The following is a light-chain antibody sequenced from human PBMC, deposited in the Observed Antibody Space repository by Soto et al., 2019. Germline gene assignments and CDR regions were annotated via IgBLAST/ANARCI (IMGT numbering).Light chain of an antibody. CDR1: QYISSN. V-gene: IGKV3-15*01. CDR2: AVS. CDR3: HQYNNWPPWT. J-gene: IGKJ1*01. Sequence: EIVMTQSPVTLSVSPGERATLSCRASQYISSNLAWYQQKPGQAPRLLIYAVSARATGIPARFSGSGSGTEFTLTISGLQSEDFAVYYCHQYNNWPPWTFGQGTKVDIK.